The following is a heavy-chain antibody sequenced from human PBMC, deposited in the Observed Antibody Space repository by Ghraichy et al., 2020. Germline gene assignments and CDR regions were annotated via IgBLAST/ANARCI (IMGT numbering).Heavy chain of an antibody. CDR2: IYSADNT. V-gene: IGHV3-53*01. Sequence: GGSLRLSCAASGFTVSSNYMSWVRQAPGNGLEWVSVIYSADNTYYADSVRGRFTISRDNSKNTLYLQMNNLRAEETAVYYCARISQATAGTKLDFWGQGTLVTVSS. CDR3: ARISQATAGTKLDF. CDR1: GFTVSSNY. J-gene: IGHJ4*02. D-gene: IGHD6-13*01.